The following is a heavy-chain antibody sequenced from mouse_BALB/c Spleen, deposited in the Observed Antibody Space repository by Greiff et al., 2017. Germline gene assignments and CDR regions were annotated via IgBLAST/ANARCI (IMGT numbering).Heavy chain of an antibody. V-gene: IGHV2-9*02. CDR1: GFSLTSYG. Sequence: VQLVESGPGLVAPSQSLSITCTVSGFSLTSYGVHWVRQPPGKGLEWLGVIWAGGSTNYNSALMSRLSISKDNSKSQVFLKMNSLQTDDTAMYYCARDREGYYFDYWGQGTTLTVSS. CDR2: IWAGGST. J-gene: IGHJ2*01. CDR3: ARDREGYYFDY. D-gene: IGHD3-3*01.